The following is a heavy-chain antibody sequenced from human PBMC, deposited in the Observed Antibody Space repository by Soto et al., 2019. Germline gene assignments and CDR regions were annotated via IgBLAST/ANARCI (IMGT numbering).Heavy chain of an antibody. D-gene: IGHD2-2*01. Sequence: GESLKISCKGSGYSFTSYWIGWVRQMPGKGLEWMGIIYPGDSDTRYSPSFQGQVTISADKSISTAYLQWSSLKASDTAMYYCAIVVVPAPDTNWFDPWGQGTLVTVSS. V-gene: IGHV5-51*01. CDR2: IYPGDSDT. CDR1: GYSFTSYW. J-gene: IGHJ5*02. CDR3: AIVVVPAPDTNWFDP.